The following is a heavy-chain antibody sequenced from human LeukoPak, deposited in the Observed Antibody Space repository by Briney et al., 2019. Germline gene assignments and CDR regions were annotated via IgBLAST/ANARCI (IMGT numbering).Heavy chain of an antibody. CDR2: ISAYNGNT. V-gene: IGHV1-18*01. Sequence: ASVKVSCKASVYTFTRYGIGWVGQARGQGLEWRGWISAYNGNTNYAQKLQGRVTMTTDTSTSTAYMELRSLRSDDTAVYYCARDRYDYVWDLDYWGQGTLVTVSS. J-gene: IGHJ4*02. CDR3: ARDRYDYVWDLDY. CDR1: VYTFTRYG. D-gene: IGHD3-16*01.